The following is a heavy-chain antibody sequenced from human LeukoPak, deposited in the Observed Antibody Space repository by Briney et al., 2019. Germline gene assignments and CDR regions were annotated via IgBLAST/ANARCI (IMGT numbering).Heavy chain of an antibody. V-gene: IGHV4-34*01. CDR3: ARGRSWYPHRGWFDS. CDR1: GGSFSGYY. CDR2: INHSGST. D-gene: IGHD6-13*01. Sequence: PSETLSLTCAVYGGSFSGYYWSWIRQPPGKGLEWIGEINHSGSTNYNPSLKSRVTISVDTSKNQFSLKLSSVTAADTAVYYCARGRSWYPHRGWFDSWGQGTLVTVSS. J-gene: IGHJ5*01.